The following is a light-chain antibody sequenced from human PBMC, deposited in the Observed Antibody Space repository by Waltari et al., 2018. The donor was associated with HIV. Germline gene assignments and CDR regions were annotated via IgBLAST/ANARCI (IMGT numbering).Light chain of an antibody. Sequence: QSALTQPASVSGSPGQSITISCTGTSSDVGAYSYVSWYQQYPGEAPKVMIDEDSHRPSGVSDRFSGSKSGNTASLTISGLQAEDEADYYCSSYTTSNSYVFGTGTKVTVL. CDR2: EDS. CDR3: SSYTTSNSYV. J-gene: IGLJ1*01. V-gene: IGLV2-14*03. CDR1: SSDVGAYSY.